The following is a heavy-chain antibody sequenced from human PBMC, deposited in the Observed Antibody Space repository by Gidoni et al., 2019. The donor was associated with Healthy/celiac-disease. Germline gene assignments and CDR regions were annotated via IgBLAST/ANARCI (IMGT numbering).Heavy chain of an antibody. D-gene: IGHD4-17*01. Sequence: QVQLQESGPGLVKPSETLSLTCTVSGGSISSYYWSWIRQPPGKGLEWIGHIYDSGSTTYNPSLKSRVTISVDTSKNQFSLKLSSVTAADTAVYYCASSSGDLRWFDPWGQGTLVTVSS. V-gene: IGHV4-59*01. J-gene: IGHJ5*02. CDR1: GGSISSYY. CDR3: ASSSGDLRWFDP. CDR2: IYDSGST.